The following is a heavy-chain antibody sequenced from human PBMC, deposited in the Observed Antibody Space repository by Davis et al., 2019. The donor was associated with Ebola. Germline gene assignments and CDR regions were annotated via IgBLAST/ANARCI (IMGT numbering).Heavy chain of an antibody. CDR3: AKERYPHCISGKCPNNWFDP. J-gene: IGHJ5*02. V-gene: IGHV3-30*18. Sequence: PGGSLRLSCAASGFTLSSYDMHWVRQAPGKGPEWVAVISFDESIKRYGDSVKGRFTISRDSSKNTLYLQMDSLRPEDTAVYYCAKERYPHCISGKCPNNWFDPWGQGTQVTVSS. CDR1: GFTLSSYD. CDR2: ISFDESIK. D-gene: IGHD2-2*01.